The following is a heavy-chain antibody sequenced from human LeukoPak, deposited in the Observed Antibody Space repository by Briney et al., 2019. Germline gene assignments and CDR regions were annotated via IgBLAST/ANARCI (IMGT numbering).Heavy chain of an antibody. CDR3: ARQHSSGWSYFDY. J-gene: IGHJ4*02. D-gene: IGHD6-19*01. Sequence: GGSLRLSCAASGFTFSSNYMSWVRQAPGKGLEWVSIIYNSGTTYYADSVKGRFTISRDNSKNTVYLQMNSLRAEDTALYYCARQHSSGWSYFDYWGQGTLVTVSS. CDR2: IYNSGTT. V-gene: IGHV3-66*04. CDR1: GFTFSSNY.